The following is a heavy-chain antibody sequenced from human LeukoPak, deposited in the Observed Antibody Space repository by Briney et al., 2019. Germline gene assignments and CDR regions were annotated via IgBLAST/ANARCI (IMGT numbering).Heavy chain of an antibody. Sequence: NPSETLSLTCTVSGGSISSSSYYWGWIRQPPGKGLEWIGSIYYSGSTYYNPSLKSRVTISVDTSKNQFSLKLSSVTAADTAVYYCARPQVSQLLYHEGGSSVWFDPWGQGTLVTVSS. J-gene: IGHJ5*02. CDR1: GGSISSSSYY. V-gene: IGHV4-39*01. CDR3: ARPQVSQLLYHEGGSSVWFDP. CDR2: IYYSGST. D-gene: IGHD2-2*02.